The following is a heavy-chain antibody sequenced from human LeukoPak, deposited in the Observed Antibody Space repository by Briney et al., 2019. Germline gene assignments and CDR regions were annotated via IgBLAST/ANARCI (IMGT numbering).Heavy chain of an antibody. CDR2: IYYSGST. CDR3: ARGSYYGSSGYYRHNWFDP. Sequence: PSETLSLTCTVSGGSISSSSYYWGWIRQPPGKGLEWIGSIYYSGSTYYNPSLKSRVTISVDTSKNQFSLKLSSVTAADTAVYYCARGSYYGSSGYYRHNWFDPWGQGTLVTVSS. V-gene: IGHV4-39*01. J-gene: IGHJ5*02. CDR1: GGSISSSSYY. D-gene: IGHD3-22*01.